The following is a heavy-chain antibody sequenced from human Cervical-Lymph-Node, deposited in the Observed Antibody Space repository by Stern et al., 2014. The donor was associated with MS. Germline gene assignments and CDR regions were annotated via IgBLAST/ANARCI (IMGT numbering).Heavy chain of an antibody. J-gene: IGHJ5*02. CDR1: GGSISSGDYY. Sequence: QVQLQESGPGLVKPSQTLSLTCTVSGGSISSGDYYWSWIRQPPGKGLEWIGYIYYSGSTHYNPSLKSRVTISVDTSKNQFSLKLSSVTAADTAVYYCASANCSSTSCPNWFDPWGQGTLVTVSS. D-gene: IGHD2-2*01. CDR2: IYYSGST. CDR3: ASANCSSTSCPNWFDP. V-gene: IGHV4-30-4*01.